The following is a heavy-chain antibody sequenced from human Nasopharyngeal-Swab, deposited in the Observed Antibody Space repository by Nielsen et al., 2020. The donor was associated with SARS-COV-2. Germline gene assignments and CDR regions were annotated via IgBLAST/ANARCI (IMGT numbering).Heavy chain of an antibody. J-gene: IGHJ6*03. D-gene: IGHD6-13*01. CDR2: IYYSGST. V-gene: IGHV4-39*01. CDR3: ARIIAAAGTVGYMDV. Sequence: PGKRLEWIGSIYYSGSTYYNPSLKSRVTISVDTSKNQFSLKLSSVTAADTAVYYCARIIAAAGTVGYMDVWGKGTTVTVSS.